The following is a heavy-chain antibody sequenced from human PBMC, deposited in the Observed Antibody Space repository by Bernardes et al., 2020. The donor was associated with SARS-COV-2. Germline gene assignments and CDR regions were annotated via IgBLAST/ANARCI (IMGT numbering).Heavy chain of an antibody. V-gene: IGHV3-23*01. CDR1: GFTFPSYA. CDR2: ISGSGSTT. CDR3: AKGGKAFHETSGPDY. Sequence: GGSLRLSCAASGFTFPSYAMSWVRQAPGKGLEWVSGISGSGSTTYYADSVTGRFTISRDHSKKTIYLQMNSLRAEDTAVYYCAKGGKAFHETSGPDYWGQGTLVSVSS. J-gene: IGHJ4*02. D-gene: IGHD3-22*01.